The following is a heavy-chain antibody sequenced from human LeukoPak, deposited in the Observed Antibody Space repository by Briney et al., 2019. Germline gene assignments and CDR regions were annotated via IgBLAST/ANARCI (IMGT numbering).Heavy chain of an antibody. CDR3: ARGTAGYHSSYFDY. D-gene: IGHD3-16*02. CDR2: INSDGSAT. J-gene: IGHJ4*02. V-gene: IGHV3-74*01. Sequence: GGSLRLSCAASGFTFSSPWMHWVRQAPGKGLVWVSRINSDGSATAYADSVKGRFTISRDNAENTLYPQMNSLRAEDTAVYYCARGTAGYHSSYFDYWGQGTLVTVSS. CDR1: GFTFSSPW.